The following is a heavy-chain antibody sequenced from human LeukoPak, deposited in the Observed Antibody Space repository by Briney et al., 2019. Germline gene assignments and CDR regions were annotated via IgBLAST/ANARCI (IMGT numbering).Heavy chain of an antibody. CDR3: ASSPIRERIDY. CDR1: GYTFTSYY. Sequence: ASVKVSCKASGYTFTSYYMHWVRQAPGQGLEWMGIINPIGGSTSYAQKFQGRVTMTRDTSTSTVYMELSSLRSEDTAVYYCASSPIRERIDYWGQGTLVTVSS. D-gene: IGHD1-1*01. J-gene: IGHJ4*02. CDR2: INPIGGST. V-gene: IGHV1-46*01.